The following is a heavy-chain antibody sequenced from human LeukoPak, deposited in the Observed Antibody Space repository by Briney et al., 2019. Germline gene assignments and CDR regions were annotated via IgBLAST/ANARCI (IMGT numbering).Heavy chain of an antibody. J-gene: IGHJ5*02. CDR2: ILGIVVAT. D-gene: IGHD4/OR15-4a*01. V-gene: IGHV3-23*01. CDR1: GLTSSTNA. Sequence: GGSLRPSCSPSGLTSSTNAMSWVRPAPEEGLGWVSGILGIVVATFYADSVKCRFTISRDNSKNTLYLQMDSLRAEDTAVYYCAKAKYDYGDPVGWFDPWGQGTLVTVSS. CDR3: AKAKYDYGDPVGWFDP.